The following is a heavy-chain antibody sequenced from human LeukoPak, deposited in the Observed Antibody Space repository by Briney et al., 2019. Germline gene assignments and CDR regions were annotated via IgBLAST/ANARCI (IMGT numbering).Heavy chain of an antibody. CDR1: GGSISSSSYY. J-gene: IGHJ4*02. D-gene: IGHD6-19*01. CDR3: ARGLIAVAVPYFDY. CDR2: IYYSGST. Sequence: PSETLSLTCTVSGGSISSSSYYWGWIRQPPGKGLEWIGSIYYSGSTYYNPSLKSRVTISVDTSKNQFSLKLSSVTAADTAVYYCARGLIAVAVPYFDYWGQGTLVTVSS. V-gene: IGHV4-39*07.